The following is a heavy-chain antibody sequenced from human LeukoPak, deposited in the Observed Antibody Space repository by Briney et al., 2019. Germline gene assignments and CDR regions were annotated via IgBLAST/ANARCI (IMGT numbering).Heavy chain of an antibody. Sequence: GASVKVSCKASGGTFSSYAISWVRQAPGQGLEWMGGIIPIFGTANYAQKFQGRVTITTDESTSTAYMELSSLRSEDTAVYYCARVLGSGYDRDDYWGQGTLVTVSS. CDR3: ARVLGSGYDRDDY. V-gene: IGHV1-69*05. CDR1: GGTFSSYA. D-gene: IGHD5-12*01. J-gene: IGHJ4*02. CDR2: IIPIFGTA.